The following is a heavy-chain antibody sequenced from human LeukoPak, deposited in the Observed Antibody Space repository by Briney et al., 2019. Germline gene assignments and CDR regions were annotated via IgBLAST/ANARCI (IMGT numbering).Heavy chain of an antibody. CDR1: GFTFSSYW. J-gene: IGHJ4*02. CDR3: ARGAVNVGATKRHHFDY. Sequence: GGSLRLSCAASGFTFSSYWMSWVRQAPGKGLEWVANIKQDGSEKYYVDSVKGRFTISRDNAKNSLYLQMNSLRAEDTAVYYCARGAVNVGATKRHHFDYWGQGTLVTVSS. CDR2: IKQDGSEK. V-gene: IGHV3-7*01. D-gene: IGHD1-26*01.